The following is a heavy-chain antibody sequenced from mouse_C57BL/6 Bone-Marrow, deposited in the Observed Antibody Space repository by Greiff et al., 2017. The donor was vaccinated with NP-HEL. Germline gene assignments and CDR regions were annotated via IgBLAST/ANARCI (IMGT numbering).Heavy chain of an antibody. D-gene: IGHD1-1*01. CDR2: ISDGGSYT. CDR3: ARRGIYYYGSDYAMDY. J-gene: IGHJ4*01. CDR1: GFTFSSYA. V-gene: IGHV5-4*03. Sequence: EVQVVESGGGLVKPGGSLKLSCAASGFTFSSYAMSWVRQTPEKRLEWVATISDGGSYTYYPDNVKGRFTISRDNAKNNLYLQMSHLKSEDTAMYYCARRGIYYYGSDYAMDYWGQGTSVTVSS.